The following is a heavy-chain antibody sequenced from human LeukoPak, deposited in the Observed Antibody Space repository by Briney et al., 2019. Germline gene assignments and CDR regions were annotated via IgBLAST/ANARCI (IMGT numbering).Heavy chain of an antibody. J-gene: IGHJ6*02. Sequence: GGSLRLSCAASGFTFSSYAISWVRQAPGKGLEWVSAISGSGGSTYYADSVKGRFTISRDNSKNTLYLQMNSLRAEDTAVYYCAKVIAVAGRNHCYYYYGMDVWGQGTTVTVSS. D-gene: IGHD6-19*01. CDR3: AKVIAVAGRNHCYYYYGMDV. V-gene: IGHV3-23*01. CDR1: GFTFSSYA. CDR2: ISGSGGST.